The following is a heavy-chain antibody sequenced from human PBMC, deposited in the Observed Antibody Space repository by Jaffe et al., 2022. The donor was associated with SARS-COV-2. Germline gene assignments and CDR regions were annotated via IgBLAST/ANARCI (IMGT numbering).Heavy chain of an antibody. D-gene: IGHD6-13*01. J-gene: IGHJ6*02. CDR1: GGSISSINYF. CDR2: IYISAHT. CDR3: ARIPADGLLYYYYYGMDV. Sequence: QVQLQESGPGLVKPSQTLSLTCTVSGGSISSINYFWTWIRQPAGKGLEWIGRIYISAHTNFNPSLKSRVTMSLDTSKNQFSLKLSSVTAADTAVYYCARIPADGLLYYYYYGMDVWGQGITVTVSS. V-gene: IGHV4-61*02.